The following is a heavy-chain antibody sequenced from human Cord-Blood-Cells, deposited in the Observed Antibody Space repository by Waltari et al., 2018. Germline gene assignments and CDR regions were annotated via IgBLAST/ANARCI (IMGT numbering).Heavy chain of an antibody. V-gene: IGHV5-51*01. CDR3: ARHGDCSSTSCYSYYADY. D-gene: IGHD2-2*01. J-gene: IGHJ4*02. CDR2: IYPGDSDT. CDR1: GYRFTSYW. Sequence: EVQLVQSGAEVKKPGVSLKISCKGSGYRFTSYWIGWVRPMHGKGLEWMGIIYPGDSDTRYSPSFQGQVTISADKSISTAYLQWSSLKASDTAMYYCARHGDCSSTSCYSYYADYWGQGTLVTVSS.